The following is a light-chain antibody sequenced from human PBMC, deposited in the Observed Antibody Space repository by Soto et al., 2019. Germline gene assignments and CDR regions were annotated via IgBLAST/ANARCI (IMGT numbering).Light chain of an antibody. CDR3: QSYAPGLSVLYV. CDR2: GNN. Sequence: QSVLTQPPSVSGAPGQRVTISCTGSSSNIGAGYDVHWYQQLPGTAPKLLIYGNNNRPSGVPDRFSGSKSGTSASLAVTGLQAEDEADYYCQSYAPGLSVLYVFGTGTKLTVL. J-gene: IGLJ1*01. CDR1: SSNIGAGYD. V-gene: IGLV1-40*01.